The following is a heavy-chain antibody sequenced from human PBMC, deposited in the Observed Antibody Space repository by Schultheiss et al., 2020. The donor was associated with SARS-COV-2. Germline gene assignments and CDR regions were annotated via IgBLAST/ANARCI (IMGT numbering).Heavy chain of an antibody. D-gene: IGHD3-3*01. CDR2: ISWNSGSI. Sequence: GGSLRLSCAASGFTFDDYAMHWVRQAPGKGLEWVSGISWNSGSIGYADSVKGRFTISRDNSKNTLYLQMNSLRAEDTAVYYCAKDLFFASYYDFWSGYSPGGGHYYGMDVWGQGTTVTVSS. CDR3: AKDLFFASYYDFWSGYSPGGGHYYGMDV. J-gene: IGHJ6*02. CDR1: GFTFDDYA. V-gene: IGHV3-9*01.